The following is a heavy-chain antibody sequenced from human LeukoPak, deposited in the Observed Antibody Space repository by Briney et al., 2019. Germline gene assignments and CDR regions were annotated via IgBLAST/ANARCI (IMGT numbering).Heavy chain of an antibody. V-gene: IGHV4-34*01. J-gene: IGHJ6*04. D-gene: IGHD2-15*01. CDR2: INHSGST. CDR3: ARGPYCSGGSCYSQGYYYGMDV. CDR1: GGSISSYY. Sequence: SETLSLTCTVSGGSISSYYWSWIRQPPGKGLEWIGEINHSGSTNYNPSLKSRVTISVDTSKNQFSLKLSSVTAADTAVYYCARGPYCSGGSCYSQGYYYGMDVWGKGTTVTVSS.